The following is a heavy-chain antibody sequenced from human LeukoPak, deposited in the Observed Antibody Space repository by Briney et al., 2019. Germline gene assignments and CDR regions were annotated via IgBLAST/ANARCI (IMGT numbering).Heavy chain of an antibody. V-gene: IGHV4-34*01. D-gene: IGHD3-22*01. Sequence: SETLSLTCAVFRGSFSSNYWSWIRQPPGKGLEWIGEINHSGSTNYNPSLKSRVTISVDTSKNQFSLRLSSVTAADTAVYYCASRPRGSSGYSHFYYFDYWGQGTLVTVSS. J-gene: IGHJ4*02. CDR3: ASRPRGSSGYSHFYYFDY. CDR1: RGSFSSNY. CDR2: INHSGST.